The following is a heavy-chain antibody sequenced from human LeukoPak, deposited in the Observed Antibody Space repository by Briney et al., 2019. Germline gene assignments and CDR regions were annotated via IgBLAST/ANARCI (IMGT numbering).Heavy chain of an antibody. V-gene: IGHV4-31*03. CDR3: ARGSPTVFSDY. Sequence: SQTLSLTCTVSGGSISSGGYYWSWIRQHPGKGLEWIGYIYYSGSTCYNPSLKSRVTISVDTSKNQFSLKLSSVTAADTAVYYCARGSPTVFSDYWGQGTLVTVSS. D-gene: IGHD1-14*01. CDR1: GGSISSGGYY. J-gene: IGHJ4*02. CDR2: IYYSGST.